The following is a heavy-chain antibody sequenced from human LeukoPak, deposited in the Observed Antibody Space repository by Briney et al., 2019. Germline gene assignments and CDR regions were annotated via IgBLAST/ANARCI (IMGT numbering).Heavy chain of an antibody. V-gene: IGHV4-59*08. CDR2: IYYSGST. CDR1: GASISSYY. J-gene: IGHJ5*02. D-gene: IGHD3-10*01. CDR3: ARHRRSPMVRSLNWFDP. Sequence: PSETLSLTCTVSGASISSYYWSWIRQPPGKGLEWIGYIYYSGSTNYNPSLKSRVTISVDTSKNQFSLKLSSVTAADTAVYYCARHRRSPMVRSLNWFDPWGQGTLVTVSS.